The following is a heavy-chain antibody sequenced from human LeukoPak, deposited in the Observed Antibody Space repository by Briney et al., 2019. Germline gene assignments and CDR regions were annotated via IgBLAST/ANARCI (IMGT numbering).Heavy chain of an antibody. CDR3: ARGGLLRYFDWLLYSY. CDR1: GYTFTGYY. D-gene: IGHD3-9*01. Sequence: ASVKVSCKASGYTFTGYYMHWVRQAPGQGLKWMGWNNPNSGGTNYAQKFQGRVTMTRDTSISTAYMELSRLRSDDTAVYYCARGGLLRYFDWLLYSYWGQGTLVTVSS. J-gene: IGHJ4*02. V-gene: IGHV1-2*02. CDR2: NNPNSGGT.